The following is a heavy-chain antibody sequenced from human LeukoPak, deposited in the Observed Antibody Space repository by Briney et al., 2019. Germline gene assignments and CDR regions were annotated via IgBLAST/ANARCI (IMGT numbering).Heavy chain of an antibody. V-gene: IGHV4-34*01. CDR2: INHSGST. J-gene: IGHJ4*02. CDR1: GGSFSGYY. Sequence: SETLSLTCAVYGGSFSGYYWSWIRQPPGKGLEWIGEINHSGSTNYNPSLKSRVTISVDTSKNQFSLKLSPVTAADTAVYYCARGPRPVKLGYWGQGTLVTVSS. D-gene: IGHD3-10*01. CDR3: ARGPRPVKLGY.